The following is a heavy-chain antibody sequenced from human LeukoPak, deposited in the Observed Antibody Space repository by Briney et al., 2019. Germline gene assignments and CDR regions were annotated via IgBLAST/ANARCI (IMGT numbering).Heavy chain of an antibody. Sequence: SGGSLRLSCAASGFSVSNNYMSWVRQAPGKGLEWVSTYCIDATTHYPDSVRGRFTISSDSSKNTLYLQMNSLRVEDTAIYYCARESIPSGWYLSWGQGTLVTVSS. J-gene: IGHJ5*02. V-gene: IGHV3-53*01. CDR2: YCIDATT. CDR3: ARESIPSGWYLS. D-gene: IGHD6-19*01. CDR1: GFSVSNNY.